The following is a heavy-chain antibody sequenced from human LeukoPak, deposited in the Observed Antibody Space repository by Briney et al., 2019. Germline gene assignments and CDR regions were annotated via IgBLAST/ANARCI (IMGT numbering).Heavy chain of an antibody. CDR1: GFTFSSYW. D-gene: IGHD5-24*01. J-gene: IGHJ4*02. V-gene: IGHV3-7*01. CDR3: ARGQAFKMATKRGPTKYYFDY. CDR2: IKQDGSEK. Sequence: PGGSLRLSCAASGFTFSSYWMSWVRQAPGKGLEWVANIKQDGSEKYYVDSVKGRFTISRDNAKNSLYLQMNSLRAEDTAVYYCARGQAFKMATKRGPTKYYFDYWGQGTLVTVSS.